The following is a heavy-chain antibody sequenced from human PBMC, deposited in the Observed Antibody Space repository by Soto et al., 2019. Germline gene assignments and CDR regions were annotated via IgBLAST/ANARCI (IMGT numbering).Heavy chain of an antibody. Sequence: SETLSLTCAVSSGTISSSNRWTWVRQPPGKGLEWIGEINQSGSPNYNPSLRSRVTISVDKSKSQFLLKLSSVTAADTAIYYCAGLGMVAAHREFDPWGQGTLVTVSS. V-gene: IGHV4-4*02. CDR2: INQSGSP. J-gene: IGHJ5*02. CDR1: SGTISSSNR. D-gene: IGHD2-15*01. CDR3: AGLGMVAAHREFDP.